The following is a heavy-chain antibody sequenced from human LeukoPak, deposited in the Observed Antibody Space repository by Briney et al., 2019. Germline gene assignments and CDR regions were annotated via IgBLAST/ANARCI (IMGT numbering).Heavy chain of an antibody. V-gene: IGHV1-24*01. CDR2: FDPEDGET. D-gene: IGHD3/OR15-3a*01. J-gene: IGHJ6*03. Sequence: ASVKVSCKVSGYTLTELSMHLVRQAPGKGLEWMGGFDPEDGETIYAQKFQGRVTMTEDTSTDTAYMELSSLRSEDTAVYYCARDMRDWGPSYRYYYYMDVWGKGTTVTVSS. CDR1: GYTLTELS. CDR3: ARDMRDWGPSYRYYYYMDV.